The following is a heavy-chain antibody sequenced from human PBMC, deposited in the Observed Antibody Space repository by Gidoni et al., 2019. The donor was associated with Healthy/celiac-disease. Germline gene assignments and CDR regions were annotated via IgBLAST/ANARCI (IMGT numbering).Heavy chain of an antibody. V-gene: IGHV3-64D*06. D-gene: IGHD1-26*01. Sequence: EVQLVESGGGLVQPGGSLRLSCSASGFTFSSYAMHWVRQAPGKGLEYVSAISSNGGRTYYADSVKGRLTISRDNSKNTLYLQMSSLRAEDTAVYYCVKDWSYNWDYWGQGTLVTVSS. CDR1: GFTFSSYA. CDR2: ISSNGGRT. CDR3: VKDWSYNWDY. J-gene: IGHJ4*02.